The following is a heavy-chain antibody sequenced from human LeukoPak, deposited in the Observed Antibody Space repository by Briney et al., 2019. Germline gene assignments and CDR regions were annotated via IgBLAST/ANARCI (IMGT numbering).Heavy chain of an antibody. D-gene: IGHD1-1*01. CDR3: ARDDNWGFDY. J-gene: IGHJ4*02. V-gene: IGHV3-48*04. CDR2: FDDRSDRKGAATT. Sequence: PGGSLRLSCAVSGFHFSDYSMNWVRQAPGKGLEWISHFDDRSDRKGAATTSYADSVKGRFTISRDAAKNYLFLQMNSLTAEDTAVYYWARDDNWGFDYWGQGTLVTVSS. CDR1: GFHFSDYS.